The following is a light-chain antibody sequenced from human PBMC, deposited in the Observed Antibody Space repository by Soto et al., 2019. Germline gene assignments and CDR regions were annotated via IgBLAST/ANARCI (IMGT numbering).Light chain of an antibody. Sequence: ALTQPPSASGSPGQSVTISFSGTSSDVGGYNYVSWYQQYPGKVPKLMIYEVSERPSGVPDRFSGSKSGNTAFLTVSGLQAEDEADYYCLSYADTAYVFGTGTKVTVL. V-gene: IGLV2-8*01. CDR1: SSDVGGYNY. CDR2: EVS. CDR3: LSYADTAYV. J-gene: IGLJ1*01.